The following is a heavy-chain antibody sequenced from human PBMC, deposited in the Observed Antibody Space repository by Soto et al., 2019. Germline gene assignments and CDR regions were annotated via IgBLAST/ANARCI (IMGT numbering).Heavy chain of an antibody. CDR2: MNPNSGNT. J-gene: IGHJ3*02. Sequence: QVQLVQSGAEVKKPGASVKVSCKASGYTFTSYDINWVRQATGQGLEWMGWMNPNSGNTGYAQKFQGRVTMTRNTSISTAYMDLSSLRSEDTAVYYCAIPLRALIAFDIWGQGTMVTVSS. V-gene: IGHV1-8*01. D-gene: IGHD1-26*01. CDR3: AIPLRALIAFDI. CDR1: GYTFTSYD.